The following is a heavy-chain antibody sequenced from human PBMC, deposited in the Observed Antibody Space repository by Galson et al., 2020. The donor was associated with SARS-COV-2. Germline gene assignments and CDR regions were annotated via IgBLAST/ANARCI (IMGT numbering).Heavy chain of an antibody. D-gene: IGHD6-13*01. V-gene: IGHV1-18*01. CDR3: ARGGKWWVAAVSLDY. J-gene: IGHJ4*02. CDR1: RYTFTRYG. CDR2: ISAYNGNT. Sequence: ASVTVSCKAYRYTFTRYGISWVRPAPGQGLEWMGWISAYNGNTNYAQKLQGRVTMTTDTSTSTAYMELRSLRSDDTAVYYCARGGKWWVAAVSLDYWGQGTLVTVSS.